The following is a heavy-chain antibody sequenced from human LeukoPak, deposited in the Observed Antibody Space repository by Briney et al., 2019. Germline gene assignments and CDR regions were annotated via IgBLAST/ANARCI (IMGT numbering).Heavy chain of an antibody. CDR3: ARGPGEGGSSGYYYGKPEDPAEYYFDY. V-gene: IGHV1-46*01. CDR1: GYTFTGYY. D-gene: IGHD3-22*01. Sequence: ASVKVSCKASGYTFTGYYMHWVRQAPGQGLEWMGIINPGGGRTSYAQKFQGRVTMTRDMSTSTVYMELSSLRSEDTAVYYCARGPGEGGSSGYYYGKPEDPAEYYFDYWGQGTLVTVSS. CDR2: INPGGGRT. J-gene: IGHJ4*02.